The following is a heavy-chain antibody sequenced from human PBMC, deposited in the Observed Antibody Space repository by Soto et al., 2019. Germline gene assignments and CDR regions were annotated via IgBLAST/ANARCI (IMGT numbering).Heavy chain of an antibody. CDR3: AILTVTANYYYYYGMDV. Sequence: PSETLSLTCTVSGGSISSSSYYWGWIRQPPGKGLEWIGSIYYSGSTYYNPSLKSRVTISVDTSKNQFSLKLSSVTAADTAVYHCAILTVTANYYYYYGMDVWGQGTTVTVSS. D-gene: IGHD4-4*01. J-gene: IGHJ6*02. CDR2: IYYSGST. CDR1: GGSISSSSYY. V-gene: IGHV4-39*01.